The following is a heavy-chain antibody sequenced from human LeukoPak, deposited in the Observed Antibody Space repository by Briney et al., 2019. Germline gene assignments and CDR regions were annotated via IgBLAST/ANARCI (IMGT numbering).Heavy chain of an antibody. CDR2: ISSSSSYT. CDR1: GFTFSDYY. J-gene: IGHJ5*02. V-gene: IGHV3-11*05. CDR3: ARDNDCSGGSCGGWFDP. Sequence: GGSLRLSCAASGFTFSDYYLSWIRQAPGKGLEWVSYISSSSSYTNYADSVKGRFTISRDNAKNSLYLQMNSLRAEDTAVYYCARDNDCSGGSCGGWFDPWGQGTLVTVSS. D-gene: IGHD2-15*01.